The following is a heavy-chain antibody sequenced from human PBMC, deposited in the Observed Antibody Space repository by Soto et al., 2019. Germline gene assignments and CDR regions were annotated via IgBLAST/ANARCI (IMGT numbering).Heavy chain of an antibody. D-gene: IGHD6-19*01. CDR1: GYTFTDYD. Sequence: QVQLVQSGAEVKTPGASVKVSCKASGYTFTDYDINWVRQAPGQGLEWVGRMNPSGGKTDYAQNFQARVTMTRDTSISTAYLELSNLGYEDTAVFYCSTWGRDGWYTGFFWGQGTLVTVAS. CDR2: MNPSGGKT. CDR3: STWGRDGWYTGFF. J-gene: IGHJ4*02. V-gene: IGHV1-8*01.